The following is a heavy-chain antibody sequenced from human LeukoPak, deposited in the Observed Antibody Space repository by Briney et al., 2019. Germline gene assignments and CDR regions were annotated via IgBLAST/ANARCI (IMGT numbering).Heavy chain of an antibody. CDR1: GFTFSSNA. CDR3: ARQVPAASFEY. V-gene: IGHV3-23*01. D-gene: IGHD2-2*01. Sequence: TGGSLRLSCAASGFTFSSNAMSWVRQAPGKELEWVSTISGSGDSTYYADSVKGRFTISRDNSKNTLYLQMNSLRAEDTAVYYCARQVPAASFEYWGQGTLVTVSS. CDR2: ISGSGDST. J-gene: IGHJ4*02.